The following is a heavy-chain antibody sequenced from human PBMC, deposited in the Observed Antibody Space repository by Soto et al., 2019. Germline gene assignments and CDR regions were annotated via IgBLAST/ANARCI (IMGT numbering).Heavy chain of an antibody. CDR1: GGSISSSSYY. J-gene: IGHJ4*02. CDR3: ARPTITMVRGVIIPSWEAFDY. Sequence: SETLSLTCTVSGGSISSSSYYWGWIRQPPGKGLEWIGSIYYSGSTYYNPSLKSRVTISVDTSKNQFSLKLSSVTAADTAVYYCARPTITMVRGVIIPSWEAFDYWGQGTLVTVSS. D-gene: IGHD3-10*01. V-gene: IGHV4-39*01. CDR2: IYYSGST.